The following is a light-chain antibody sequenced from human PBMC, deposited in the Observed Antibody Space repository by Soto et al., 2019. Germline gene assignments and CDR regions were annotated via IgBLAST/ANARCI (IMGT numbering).Light chain of an antibody. CDR2: EVT. V-gene: IGLV2-14*01. Sequence: QSALTQPASVSGSPGQSITISCIGTSSDVGGYNYVSWYQQHPGKAPKLMIYEVTNRPSGVSNRFSGSKSGNTASLTIPGLQAEDEADYYCSSYTRSNTFPYVFGTGTKVTVL. CDR1: SSDVGGYNY. J-gene: IGLJ1*01. CDR3: SSYTRSNTFPYV.